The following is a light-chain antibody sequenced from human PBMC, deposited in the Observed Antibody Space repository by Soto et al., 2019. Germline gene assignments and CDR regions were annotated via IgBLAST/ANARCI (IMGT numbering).Light chain of an antibody. CDR3: QHYGTSLFT. J-gene: IGKJ3*01. V-gene: IGKV3-20*01. Sequence: EIVLTQSPATLSVSPVERATLSGMASQSVSSSYLAWYQQMPGQAPRLLIHAASLRATGIPDRFSGSGSGTDFTLTISRLEPEDFAVYYCQHYGTSLFTFGPGTKVDIK. CDR2: AAS. CDR1: QSVSSSY.